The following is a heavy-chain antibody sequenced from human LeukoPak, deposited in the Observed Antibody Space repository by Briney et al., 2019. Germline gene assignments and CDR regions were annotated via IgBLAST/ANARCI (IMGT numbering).Heavy chain of an antibody. V-gene: IGHV3-30-3*01. D-gene: IGHD1-1*01. J-gene: IGHJ6*02. CDR3: GGAGMEDYYYYGMDV. Sequence: GGSLRLSCAASGFTFSSYAMHWVRQAPGKGLEWVAVISYDGSNKYYADSVKGRFTISRDNSKNTLYLQMNSLRAEDTAVYYCGGAGMEDYYYYGMDVWGQGTTVTVSS. CDR1: GFTFSSYA. CDR2: ISYDGSNK.